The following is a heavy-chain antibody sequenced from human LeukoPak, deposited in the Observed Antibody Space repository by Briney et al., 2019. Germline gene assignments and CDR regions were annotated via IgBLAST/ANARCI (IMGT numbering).Heavy chain of an antibody. CDR3: ASLTGYCSSTSCYDFDY. D-gene: IGHD2-2*01. CDR2: TYYSGST. Sequence: SQTLSLTCTVSGGSISSGDYYWSWIRQPPGKGLEWIGYTYYSGSTYYNPSLKSRVTISVNTSKNQFSLKLSSVTAADTAVYYCASLTGYCSSTSCYDFDYWGQGTLVTVSS. J-gene: IGHJ4*02. CDR1: GGSISSGDYY. V-gene: IGHV4-30-4*08.